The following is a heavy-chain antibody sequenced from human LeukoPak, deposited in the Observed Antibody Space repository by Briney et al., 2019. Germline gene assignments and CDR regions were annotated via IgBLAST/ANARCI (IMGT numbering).Heavy chain of an antibody. J-gene: IGHJ4*02. V-gene: IGHV4-39*02. CDR1: GGPISSSIYY. Sequence: SETLSLTCTVSGGPISSSIYYWGWFRQPPGKGLEWIGSIYYNVATYYNSSLKSRVTISVDTSKNHLSLKLSSVTAADTAVYYCARVRDGYNRNWAYWGQGTLVTVSS. CDR2: IYYNVAT. CDR3: ARVRDGYNRNWAY. D-gene: IGHD5-24*01.